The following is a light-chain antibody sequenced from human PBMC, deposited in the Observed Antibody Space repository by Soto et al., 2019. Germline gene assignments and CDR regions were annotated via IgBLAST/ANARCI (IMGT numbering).Light chain of an antibody. CDR3: SSHAGSKRV. V-gene: IGLV2-8*01. CDR2: EVN. J-gene: IGLJ1*01. Sequence: QSVLTQPPSASGSPGQSVTISCTGTSSDVCSYNYVSWYQQHPGKAPKLMIYEVNKRPSGVPDRFSGSKSGNTASLTVSGLQAEDEGDYYCSSHAGSKRVFGTGTKVTVL. CDR1: SSDVCSYNY.